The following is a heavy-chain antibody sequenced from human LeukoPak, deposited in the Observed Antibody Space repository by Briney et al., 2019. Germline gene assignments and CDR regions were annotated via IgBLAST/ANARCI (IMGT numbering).Heavy chain of an antibody. V-gene: IGHV1-2*02. CDR2: LNPNSGGT. CDR3: AREIPNSGPSFDC. D-gene: IGHD3-10*01. Sequence: ASVRVSFKPSGYTFTDYHLHWVRQAPGQGFEWMGWLNPNSGGTNYARTLQGRVTMTSDTSMRTTYMELSRPTPDDTAVYYCAREIPNSGPSFDCWGQGTLVSVSS. J-gene: IGHJ4*02. CDR1: GYTFTDYH.